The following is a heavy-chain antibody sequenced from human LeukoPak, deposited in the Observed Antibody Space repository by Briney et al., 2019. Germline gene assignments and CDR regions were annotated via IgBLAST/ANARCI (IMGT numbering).Heavy chain of an antibody. D-gene: IGHD3-10*01. V-gene: IGHV3-66*01. Sequence: GGSLRLSCAASGFTVSSNYMSWVRQAPGKGLEWVSVIYSGGSTYYADSVKGRFTISRDNSKNTLYLQMNSLRAEDTAVYYCARDWYGSGPSEDYYYGMDVWGQGTTVTVSS. CDR2: IYSGGST. CDR1: GFTVSSNY. J-gene: IGHJ6*02. CDR3: ARDWYGSGPSEDYYYGMDV.